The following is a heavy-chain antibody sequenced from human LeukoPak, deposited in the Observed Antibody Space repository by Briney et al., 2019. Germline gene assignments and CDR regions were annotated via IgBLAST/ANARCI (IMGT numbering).Heavy chain of an antibody. Sequence: SETLSLTCTVSGGSIGSYYWSWIRQPPGKGLEWIGYIYYSGSTNYNPSLKSRVTISVDTSKNQFSLKLSSVTAADTAVYYCARDLRAIWFGEANWFDPWGQGTLVTVSS. V-gene: IGHV4-59*01. CDR3: ARDLRAIWFGEANWFDP. CDR2: IYYSGST. CDR1: GGSIGSYY. D-gene: IGHD3-10*01. J-gene: IGHJ5*02.